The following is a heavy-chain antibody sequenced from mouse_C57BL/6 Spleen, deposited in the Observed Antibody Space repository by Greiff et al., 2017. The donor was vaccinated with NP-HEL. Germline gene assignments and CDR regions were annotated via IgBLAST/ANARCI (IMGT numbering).Heavy chain of an antibody. V-gene: IGHV1-81*01. Sequence: QVQLQQSEAELARPGASVKLSCKASGYTFTSYGISWVKQRTGQGLEWIGEIYPRSGNTYYNETFKGKATLTADKSSSTAYMELRSLTSEDSAVYFCARVERFAYWGQGTLVTVSA. CDR3: ARVERFAY. CDR1: GYTFTSYG. CDR2: IYPRSGNT. J-gene: IGHJ3*01.